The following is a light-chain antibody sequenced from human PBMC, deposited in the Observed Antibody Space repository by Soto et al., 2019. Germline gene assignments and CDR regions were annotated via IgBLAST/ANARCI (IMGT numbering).Light chain of an antibody. J-gene: IGLJ1*01. CDR1: SSNIGSNT. CDR3: AAWDDSLNGYV. V-gene: IGLV1-44*01. Sequence: QSVLTQPPSASGTPGQRVTISCSGSSSNIGSNTVNWYQQLPGTAPKLLIYSYNQRPSGVPDRVSGSKSVTSASLAISGLQSEDEADYYCAAWDDSLNGYVFGTGTTVTVL. CDR2: SYN.